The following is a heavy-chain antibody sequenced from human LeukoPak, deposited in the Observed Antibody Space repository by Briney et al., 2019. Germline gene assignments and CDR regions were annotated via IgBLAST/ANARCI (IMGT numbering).Heavy chain of an antibody. Sequence: PGRSLRLSCAASGFTFSSYGMHWVRQAPGKGLEWVAVISYDGSNKYYADSVKGRFAISRDNSKNTLYLQMNSLRAEDTAVYYCAKASLLWFGESPLDYWGQGALVTVSS. J-gene: IGHJ4*02. V-gene: IGHV3-30*18. CDR3: AKASLLWFGESPLDY. D-gene: IGHD3-10*01. CDR1: GFTFSSYG. CDR2: ISYDGSNK.